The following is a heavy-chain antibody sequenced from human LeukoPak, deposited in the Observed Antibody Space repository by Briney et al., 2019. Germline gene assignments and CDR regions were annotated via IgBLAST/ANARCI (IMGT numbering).Heavy chain of an antibody. Sequence: GESLQIFFQGSGYGFTSYWIGWVGPGTGKGREWRGIIYPGDSDTRYSTSFQGQVTISADKSISTAYLQWSSLKASDTAMYYCARRVYSGYDEYYYYYGMDVWGQGTTVTVSS. CDR2: IYPGDSDT. CDR3: ARRVYSGYDEYYYYYGMDV. V-gene: IGHV5-51*01. CDR1: GYGFTSYW. D-gene: IGHD5-12*01. J-gene: IGHJ6*02.